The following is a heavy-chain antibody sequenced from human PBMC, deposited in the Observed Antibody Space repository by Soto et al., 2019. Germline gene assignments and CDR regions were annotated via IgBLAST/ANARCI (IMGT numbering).Heavy chain of an antibody. CDR3: ARTLAARPPYYYYYMDV. D-gene: IGHD6-6*01. V-gene: IGHV1-18*01. J-gene: IGHJ6*03. CDR2: ISAYNGNT. CDR1: GYTFTSYG. Sequence: GASVKVSCKASGYTFTSYGISWVRQAPGQGLEWMGWISAYNGNTNCAQKLQGRVTMTTDTSTSTAYMELRSLRSDDTAVYYCARTLAARPPYYYYYMDVWGKGTTVTVSS.